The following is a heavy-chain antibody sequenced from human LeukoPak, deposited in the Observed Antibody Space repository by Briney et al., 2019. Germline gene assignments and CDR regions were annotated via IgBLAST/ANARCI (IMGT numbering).Heavy chain of an antibody. V-gene: IGHV3-66*01. CDR2: IFMGGNT. CDR1: GFTVSYNY. D-gene: IGHD1-1*01. CDR3: ATTTRGGAFDV. Sequence: GGSLRLSCAASGFTVSYNYMSWVRQAPGKGLEWVSTIFMGGNTYYAGSVKGRFTISGNIFKNTCSFQMNSLRAEETAVYYYATTTRGGAFDVWGQGTMVTVSS. J-gene: IGHJ3*01.